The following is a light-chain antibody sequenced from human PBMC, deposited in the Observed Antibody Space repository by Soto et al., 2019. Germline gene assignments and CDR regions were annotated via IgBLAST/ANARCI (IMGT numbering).Light chain of an antibody. CDR1: QSVGRN. J-gene: IGKJ2*01. V-gene: IGKV3-15*01. CDR2: GAS. CDR3: QQYNKWPYT. Sequence: DIVMTRSPATLSVSPGETAALSCRAGQSVGRNFAWYQQKPGQAPRLLLYGASTRATDIPARFRGSGSGTEFTLTISSLQSEDFAIYYCQQYNKWPYTFGQGTKLEIK.